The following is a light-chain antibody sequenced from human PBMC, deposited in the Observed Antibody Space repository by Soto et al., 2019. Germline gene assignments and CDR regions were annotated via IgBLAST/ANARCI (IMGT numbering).Light chain of an antibody. CDR2: GAS. CDR3: QQYGTSPYT. V-gene: IGKV3-20*01. CDR1: QSVSSSY. Sequence: EIVLTQSPGTLSLSPGERATLSCRASQSVSSSYLAWYQKKPGQAPRLLIYGASNRANGIPDRFSGSGSGKDFTLTISNVQPEDFAVYYCQQYGTSPYTFGQGTKVDIK. J-gene: IGKJ2*01.